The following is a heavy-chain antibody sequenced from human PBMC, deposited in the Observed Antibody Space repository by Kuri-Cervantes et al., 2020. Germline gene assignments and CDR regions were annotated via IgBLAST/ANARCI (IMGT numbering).Heavy chain of an antibody. J-gene: IGHJ4*02. V-gene: IGHV3-49*04. Sequence: GESLKISCAASGFTFSSYSMNWVRQAPGKGLEWVGFIRSKAYGGTTEYAASVKGRFTISRDDSKSIAYLQMNSLKTEDTAVYYCTRVFLYYYDSSGYLWGQGTLVTVSS. CDR3: TRVFLYYYDSSGYL. CDR2: IRSKAYGGTT. D-gene: IGHD3-22*01. CDR1: GFTFSSYS.